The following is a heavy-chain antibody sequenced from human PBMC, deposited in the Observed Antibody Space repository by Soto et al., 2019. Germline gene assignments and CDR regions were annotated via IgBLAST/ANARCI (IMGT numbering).Heavy chain of an antibody. Sequence: GGSLRLSCAASGFTFSSYSMNWVRQAPGKGLEWVSSISSSSSYIYYADSVKGRFTISRDNAKNSLYLQMNSLRAEDTAVYYCARDPGITMVRGVIISSHSWGQGTLVTVSS. J-gene: IGHJ4*02. CDR1: GFTFSSYS. CDR3: ARDPGITMVRGVIISSHS. D-gene: IGHD3-10*01. CDR2: ISSSSSYI. V-gene: IGHV3-21*01.